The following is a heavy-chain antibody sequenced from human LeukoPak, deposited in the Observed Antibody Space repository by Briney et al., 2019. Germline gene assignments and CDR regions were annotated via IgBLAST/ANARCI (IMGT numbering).Heavy chain of an antibody. CDR2: ISGSGGST. CDR3: ARGKGIVATGHYYGMDV. CDR1: GFTFSSYA. V-gene: IGHV3-23*01. J-gene: IGHJ6*02. D-gene: IGHD2-15*01. Sequence: GGSLRLSCAASGFTFSSYAMSWVRQAPGKGLEWVSAISGSGGSTYYADSVKGRFTISRDNSKNTLYLQMNSLRAEDTAVYYCARGKGIVATGHYYGMDVWGQGTTVTVSS.